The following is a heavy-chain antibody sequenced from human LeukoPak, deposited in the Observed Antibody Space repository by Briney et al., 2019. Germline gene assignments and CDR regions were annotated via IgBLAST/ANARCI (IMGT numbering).Heavy chain of an antibody. CDR1: GFTFNSYG. V-gene: IGHV3-30*18. Sequence: GGSLRLSCAASGFTFNSYGMHWVRQAPGKGLEWVAVISYDGSNKYYADFVKGRFTISRDNSKNTLSLQMNGLIPEDTAVYYCAKSVASDAYWGQGTLVTVSP. D-gene: IGHD5-12*01. J-gene: IGHJ4*02. CDR2: ISYDGSNK. CDR3: AKSVASDAY.